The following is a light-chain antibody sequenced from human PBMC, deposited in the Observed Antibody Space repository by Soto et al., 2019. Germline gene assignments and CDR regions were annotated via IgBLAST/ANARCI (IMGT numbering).Light chain of an antibody. V-gene: IGKV3-15*01. J-gene: IGKJ4*01. CDR2: EAS. CDR3: QQYNSWPVT. Sequence: EIVMTQSPSTLSVSLGERVVLSCRATQTVTNKLAWYQQKPGQAPRLLIYEASIRATGIPARFSGSGSGTEFTLTISSLQSEDFVIYYCQQYNSWPVTFGGGTKVEIK. CDR1: QTVTNK.